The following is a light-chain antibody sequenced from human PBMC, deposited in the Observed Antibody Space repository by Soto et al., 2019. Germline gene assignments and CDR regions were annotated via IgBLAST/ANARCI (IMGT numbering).Light chain of an antibody. V-gene: IGKV3-15*01. CDR1: QSVGTY. CDR3: QQYNNWPLVT. Sequence: EIVMTQSPATLSVSPGERATLSCRASQSVGTYLAWRQQKPGQAPRLLIFAASTRATGIPARFSGSGSGSEFTLTISSLQSEDFAVYSCQQYNNWPLVTFGGGTKVEIK. J-gene: IGKJ4*01. CDR2: AAS.